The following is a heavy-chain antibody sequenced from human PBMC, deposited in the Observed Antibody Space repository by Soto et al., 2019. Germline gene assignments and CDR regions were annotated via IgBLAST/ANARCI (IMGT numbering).Heavy chain of an antibody. D-gene: IGHD3-22*01. CDR1: GYTFTSYA. CDR2: INAGNGNT. CDR3: ASGAYYYDSSGYYPYYYYYGMDV. Sequence: AAVKVSCKASGYTFTSYAMHWVRQAPGQRLEWIGWINAGNGNTKYSQKFQGRVTITRDTSASTAYMELSSLRSEDTAVYYCASGAYYYDSSGYYPYYYYYGMDVWGQGTTVTV. V-gene: IGHV1-3*01. J-gene: IGHJ6*02.